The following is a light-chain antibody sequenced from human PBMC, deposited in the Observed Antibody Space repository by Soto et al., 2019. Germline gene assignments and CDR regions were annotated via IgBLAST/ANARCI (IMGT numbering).Light chain of an antibody. V-gene: IGKV3-11*01. CDR3: QQRSNWPT. J-gene: IGKJ1*01. Sequence: EILLTQSPATLSFSPGEKTTPSCRASQSVSSYLAWYQQKPGQAPRLLIYDASNRATGIPARFSGSGSGTDFTLTISSLEPEDFAVYYCQQRSNWPTFGQGTKVDIK. CDR2: DAS. CDR1: QSVSSY.